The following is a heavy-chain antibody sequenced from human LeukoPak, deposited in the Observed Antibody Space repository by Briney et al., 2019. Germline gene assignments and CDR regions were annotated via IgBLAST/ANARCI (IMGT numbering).Heavy chain of an antibody. V-gene: IGHV4-34*01. CDR3: ARGLFPPRVKGCCSSTSCYTGPPRNGKYYFDY. CDR2: INHSGST. Sequence: PSETLSLTCAVYGGSFSGYYWSWIRQPPGKGLEWIGEINHSGSTNYNPSLTSRVTISVDTSKNQFSLKLSSVTAADTAVYYCARGLFPPRVKGCCSSTSCYTGPPRNGKYYFDYWGQGTLVTVSS. CDR1: GGSFSGYY. J-gene: IGHJ4*02. D-gene: IGHD2-2*02.